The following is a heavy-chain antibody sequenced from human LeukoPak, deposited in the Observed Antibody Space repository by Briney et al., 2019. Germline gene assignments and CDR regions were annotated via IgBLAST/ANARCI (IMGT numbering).Heavy chain of an antibody. J-gene: IGHJ4*02. CDR3: TTSWLYGDYVGY. D-gene: IGHD4-17*01. Sequence: GGSLRLSCAASGFTFTNAWMNWVRQAPGKGLEWVGRIKSKTDGGTTDYAAPVKGRFTISRDDSIHTLFLQMNSLKTEDTAVYYCTTSWLYGDYVGYWGQGTLVTVSS. CDR1: GFTFTNAW. V-gene: IGHV3-15*07. CDR2: IKSKTDGGTT.